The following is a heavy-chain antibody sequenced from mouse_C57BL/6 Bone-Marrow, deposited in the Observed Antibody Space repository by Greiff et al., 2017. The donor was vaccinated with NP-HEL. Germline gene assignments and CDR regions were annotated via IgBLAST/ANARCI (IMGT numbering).Heavy chain of an antibody. D-gene: IGHD3-1*01. CDR3: ARCRRGFYWYFDV. CDR1: GYTFTDYY. J-gene: IGHJ1*03. CDR2: IFPGSGST. Sequence: QVHVKQSGPELVKPGASVKISCKASGYTFTDYYINWVKQRPGQGLEWIGWIFPGSGSTYYNEKFKGKATLTVDKSSSTAYMLLSSLTSEDSAVYFCARCRRGFYWYFDVWGTGTTVTVSS. V-gene: IGHV1-75*01.